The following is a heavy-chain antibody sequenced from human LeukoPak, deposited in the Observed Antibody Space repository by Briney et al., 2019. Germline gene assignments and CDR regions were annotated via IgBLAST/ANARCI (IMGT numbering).Heavy chain of an antibody. D-gene: IGHD3-3*01. Sequence: PGGSLRLSCAASGFTFSSYGMHWVRQAPGKGLEWVSGISWNSGSIGYADSVKGRFTISRDNAKNSLYLQMNSLRAEDMALYYCAKVAVTRHFYYYMDVWGKGTTVTVSS. CDR3: AKVAVTRHFYYYMDV. V-gene: IGHV3-9*03. CDR2: ISWNSGSI. J-gene: IGHJ6*03. CDR1: GFTFSSYG.